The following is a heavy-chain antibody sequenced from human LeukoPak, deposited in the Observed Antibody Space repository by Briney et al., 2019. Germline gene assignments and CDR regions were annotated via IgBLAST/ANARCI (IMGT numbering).Heavy chain of an antibody. V-gene: IGHV1-46*01. CDR2: INPSGGST. D-gene: IGHD2-2*01. CDR1: GYTFTSNY. CDR3: ARGGLYCSSTSCYAGFAAWFDP. J-gene: IGHJ5*02. Sequence: ASVKVPCKSFGYTFTSNYMHWVRQAPGQGPEWMGVINPSGGSTSYAQKFQGRVTMTRDMSTSTVYMELSSLRSEDTAVYYCARGGLYCSSTSCYAGFAAWFDPWGQGTLVTVSS.